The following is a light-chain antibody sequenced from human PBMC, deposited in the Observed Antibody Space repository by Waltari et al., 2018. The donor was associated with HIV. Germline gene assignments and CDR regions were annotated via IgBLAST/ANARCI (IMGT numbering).Light chain of an antibody. Sequence: EIVLTQSPGTLSLSPGERATLSCRASQSVSSSYLAWYKQKPGQAPRLLSYGASSRATGIPDRFSCSGSGTDFTLTISRLEPEDFAVFYCQQYGSSPYTFGQGTKLEIK. V-gene: IGKV3-20*01. CDR3: QQYGSSPYT. J-gene: IGKJ2*01. CDR1: QSVSSSY. CDR2: GAS.